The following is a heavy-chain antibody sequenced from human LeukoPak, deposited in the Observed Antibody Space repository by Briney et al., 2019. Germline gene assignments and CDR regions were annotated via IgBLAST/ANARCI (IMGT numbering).Heavy chain of an antibody. D-gene: IGHD3-10*01. CDR1: GFTFYDFA. V-gene: IGHV3-9*01. J-gene: IGHJ4*02. CDR2: ITGNSGAL. Sequence: PRGSLRLSCTASGFTFYDFAMHWVRHVPGNGLGCVSGITGNSGALHYVHSVKGRFTISRDNPTKSLYLKIRSLIPEDTALYYCGKDIVGTMLRGVIRSWGQGTLVTVSS. CDR3: GKDIVGTMLRGVIRS.